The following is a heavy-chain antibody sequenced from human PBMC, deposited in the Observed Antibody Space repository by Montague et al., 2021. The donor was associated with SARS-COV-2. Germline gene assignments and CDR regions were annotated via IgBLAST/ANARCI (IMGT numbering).Heavy chain of an antibody. CDR1: GFSLSTSGMC. CDR2: IDWDDDK. V-gene: IGHV2-70*01. Sequence: PALVKPTQTLTLTCTFSGFSLSTSGMCVGWIRQPPGKALEWLAVIDWDDDKSYSTSLKTRPTISKDTSKNQVVLTMTNMDPVDTATYYCARMPDQVWLDYWGQGILVTVSP. J-gene: IGHJ4*02. CDR3: ARMPDQVWLDY. D-gene: IGHD5-18*01.